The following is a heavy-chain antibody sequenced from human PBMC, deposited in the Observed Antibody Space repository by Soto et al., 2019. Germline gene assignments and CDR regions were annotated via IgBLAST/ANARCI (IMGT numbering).Heavy chain of an antibody. J-gene: IGHJ6*03. CDR2: IYYSGST. CDR1: GGSISSYY. Sequence: PSETLSLTCTVSGGSISSYYWSWIRQPPGKGLEWIGYIYYSGSTNYNPSLKSRVTISLDTSKNQFSLKVISVTAADTAVYYCARRGKKSFYYYMDVWGKGTTVTVSS. CDR3: ARRGKKSFYYYMDV. V-gene: IGHV4-59*08.